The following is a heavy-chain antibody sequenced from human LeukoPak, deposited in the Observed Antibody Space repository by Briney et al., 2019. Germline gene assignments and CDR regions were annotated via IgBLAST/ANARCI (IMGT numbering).Heavy chain of an antibody. CDR3: ASPPLTLYLDAFDI. J-gene: IGHJ3*02. D-gene: IGHD3-10*01. CDR2: INPNSGGT. V-gene: IGHV1-2*02. Sequence: ASVKVSCKASGYTFTGYYMHWVRQAPGQGLEWMGWINPNSGGTNYAQKFQGRVTITADESTSTAYMELSSLRSEDTAVYYCASPPLTLYLDAFDIWGQGTMVTVSS. CDR1: GYTFTGYY.